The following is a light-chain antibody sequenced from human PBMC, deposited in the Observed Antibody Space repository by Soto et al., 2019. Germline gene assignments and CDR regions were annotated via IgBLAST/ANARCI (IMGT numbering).Light chain of an antibody. V-gene: IGKV3-20*01. CDR3: QQYGSSPRT. J-gene: IGKJ1*01. Sequence: EIVLTQSPGTLSLSPGEIATLYFRASQSVSSSYLAWYQQKPGQAPRLLIYGASSRATGIPDRFSGSGSGTAFTLTISRLGPEDFAVYYCQQYGSSPRTFGQGTKVDIK. CDR2: GAS. CDR1: QSVSSSY.